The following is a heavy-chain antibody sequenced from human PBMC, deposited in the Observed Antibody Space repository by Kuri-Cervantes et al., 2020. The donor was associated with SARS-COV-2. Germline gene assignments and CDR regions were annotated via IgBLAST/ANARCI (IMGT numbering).Heavy chain of an antibody. D-gene: IGHD3-3*01. CDR3: ARELRFLVWLPQSEFYMGV. CDR2: SNPNSGGT. V-gene: IGHV1-2*02. J-gene: IGHJ6*03. Sequence: AAVQVSCRASAYTFTGYYMHWVRQAPGQGLEWMGGSNPNSGGTNYAQKFQGRVTMTRDTSISTAYMELRSLRSADTAVYYCARELRFLVWLPQSEFYMGVWGQGTTVTVSS. CDR1: AYTFTGYY.